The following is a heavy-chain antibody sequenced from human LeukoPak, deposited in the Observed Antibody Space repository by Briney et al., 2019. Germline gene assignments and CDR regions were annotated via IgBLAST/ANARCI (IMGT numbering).Heavy chain of an antibody. CDR1: GFTLSAYP. J-gene: IGHJ6*03. D-gene: IGHD4-17*01. CDR3: AREVVVTETTHDYYYMDV. CDR2: FDSDGSTT. Sequence: GGSLRLSCAASGFTLSAYPLHWVRQAPGKGLVWVSRFDSDGSTTTYTDSVKGRFTMSRDTAKNTLFMQMNSLRAEDTAVYYCAREVVVTETTHDYYYMDVWGKGTTVTISS. V-gene: IGHV3-74*01.